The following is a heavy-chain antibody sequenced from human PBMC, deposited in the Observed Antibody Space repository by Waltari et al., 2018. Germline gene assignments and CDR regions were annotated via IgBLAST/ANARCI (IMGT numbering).Heavy chain of an antibody. CDR2: SNPNSGGT. Sequence: QVQLVQSGAEVKKPGASVKVSCKASGYTFTGYYMHWVRQAPGKGLEWMGWSNPNSGGTNNAHKFQGRVTMTRDTSISTAYMELSRLRSDDTAVYYCARGESITMIVVVTADYWGQGTLVTVSS. CDR3: ARGESITMIVVVTADY. D-gene: IGHD3-22*01. V-gene: IGHV1-2*07. J-gene: IGHJ4*02. CDR1: GYTFTGYY.